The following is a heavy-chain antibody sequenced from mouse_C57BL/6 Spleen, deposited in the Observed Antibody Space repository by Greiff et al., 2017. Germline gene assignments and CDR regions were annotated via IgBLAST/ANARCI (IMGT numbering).Heavy chain of an antibody. V-gene: IGHV1-42*01. CDR3: ARSVPYYGSSPWYFDV. D-gene: IGHD1-1*01. J-gene: IGHJ1*03. Sequence: DVKLQESGPELVKPGASVKISCKASGYSFTGYYMNWVKQSPEKSLEWIGEINPSTGGTTYNQKFKAKATLTVDKSSSTAYMQLKSLTSEDSAVYYCARSVPYYGSSPWYFDVWGTGTTVTVSS. CDR2: INPSTGGT. CDR1: GYSFTGYY.